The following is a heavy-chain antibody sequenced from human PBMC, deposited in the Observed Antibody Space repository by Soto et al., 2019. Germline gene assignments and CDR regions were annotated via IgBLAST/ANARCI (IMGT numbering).Heavy chain of an antibody. CDR1: GYTFTSYY. D-gene: IGHD2-2*02. Sequence: ASVKVSCKXSGYTFTSYYMHWVRQAPGQGLEWMGIINPSGGSTSYAQKFQGRVTMTRDTSTSTVYMELSSLRSEDTAVYYCARDAGYCSSPSCYTEYFDYWGQGTLVTVSS. J-gene: IGHJ4*02. V-gene: IGHV1-46*01. CDR3: ARDAGYCSSPSCYTEYFDY. CDR2: INPSGGST.